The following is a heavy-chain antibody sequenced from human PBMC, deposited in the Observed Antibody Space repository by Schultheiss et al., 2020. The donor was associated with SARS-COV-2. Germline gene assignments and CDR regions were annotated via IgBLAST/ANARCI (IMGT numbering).Heavy chain of an antibody. Sequence: SETLSLTCIVSGGSISSYYWSWIRQPPGKGLEWIGYIYYSGSTYYNPSLKSRVTISVDTSKNQFSLKLSSVTAADTAVYYCASWVATNYYYYYGMDVWGQGTTVTVSS. CDR1: GGSISSYY. V-gene: IGHV4-59*12. J-gene: IGHJ6*02. D-gene: IGHD5-12*01. CDR3: ASWVATNYYYYYGMDV. CDR2: IYYSGST.